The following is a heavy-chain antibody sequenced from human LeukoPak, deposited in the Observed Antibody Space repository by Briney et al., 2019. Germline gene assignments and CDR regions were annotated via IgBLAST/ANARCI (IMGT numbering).Heavy chain of an antibody. CDR3: AKSDHSLSPDYEGAFQH. V-gene: IGHV3-33*06. CDR2: IWSDGSNQ. Sequence: PGGSLRLSCAASGFTLSTFAMHWLRQAPGKGLEWVAVIWSDGSNQYYADSVKGRFTISRDNSKNTLYLQMNSLRAEDTAVYYCAKSDHSLSPDYEGAFQHWGQGTLVTVSS. CDR1: GFTLSTFA. J-gene: IGHJ1*01. D-gene: IGHD4-17*01.